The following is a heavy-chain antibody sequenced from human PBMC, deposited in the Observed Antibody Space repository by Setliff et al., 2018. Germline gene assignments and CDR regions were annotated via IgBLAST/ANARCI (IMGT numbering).Heavy chain of an antibody. V-gene: IGHV4-59*12. Sequence: SETLSLTCTVSGDSISNYYWSWIRQPPGEGLEFIGYVYYTGDTRYSPSLKSRVTISIDTSKNQFSLKLSSVTAADTAVYYCARASSGWYSAYYYYMDVWGKGTTVTVSS. CDR2: VYYTGDT. D-gene: IGHD6-19*01. CDR1: GDSISNYY. CDR3: ARASSGWYSAYYYYMDV. J-gene: IGHJ6*03.